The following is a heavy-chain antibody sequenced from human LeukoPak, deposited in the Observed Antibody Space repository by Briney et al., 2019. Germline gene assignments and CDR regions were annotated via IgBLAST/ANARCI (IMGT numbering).Heavy chain of an antibody. CDR3: ARDSSIAAHYFDY. J-gene: IGHJ4*02. D-gene: IGHD6-6*01. CDR1: GGSVSSGSYY. V-gene: IGHV4-61*01. CDR2: IDYSGSA. Sequence: PSETLSLTCIVSGGSVSSGSYYWSRIRQPPGKELEWIGYIDYSGSAKYNPSLKSRVTISVDTSKNQFSLKLSSVTAADTAVYFCARDSSIAAHYFDYWGQGTQVTVSS.